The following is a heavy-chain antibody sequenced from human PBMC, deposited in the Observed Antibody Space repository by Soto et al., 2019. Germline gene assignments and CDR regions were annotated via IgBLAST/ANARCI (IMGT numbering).Heavy chain of an antibody. J-gene: IGHJ4*02. CDR2: ISAYNANT. CDR3: ARDRLGATGDY. Sequence: ASVKVSCKASGYTFTSYGISWVRQAPGRGLEWMGWISAYNANTNYAQKLQGRVTMTTDTSTSTSYMELRSLRSDDTAVYFRARDRLGATGDYWGQGTLVTVSS. V-gene: IGHV1-18*01. CDR1: GYTFTSYG. D-gene: IGHD1-26*01.